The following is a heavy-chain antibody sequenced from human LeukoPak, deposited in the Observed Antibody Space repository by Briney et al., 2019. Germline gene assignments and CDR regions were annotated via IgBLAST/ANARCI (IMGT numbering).Heavy chain of an antibody. J-gene: IGHJ5*02. D-gene: IGHD3-10*01. CDR1: GFTFSSYG. CDR2: ISYDGSNK. CDR3: AGHYGSGSYGVDP. Sequence: GGSLRLSCAASGFTFSSYGMHWVRQAPGKGLEWVAVISYDGSNKYYADSVKGRFTISRDNAKNSLYLQMNSLRAEDTAVYYCAGHYGSGSYGVDPWGQGTLVTVSS. V-gene: IGHV3-30*03.